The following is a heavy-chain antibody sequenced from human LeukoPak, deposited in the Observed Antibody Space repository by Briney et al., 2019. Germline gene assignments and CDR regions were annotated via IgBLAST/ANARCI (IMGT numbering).Heavy chain of an antibody. CDR1: GFTFSSYE. J-gene: IGHJ3*02. CDR3: AVRAGYSSGWYRAFDI. Sequence: GGSLRLSCAASGFTFSSYEMNWVRQAPGKGPEWVSYISSSGSTIYYADSVKGRFTISRDNAKNSLYLQMNSLRAEDTAVYYCAVRAGYSSGWYRAFDIWGQGTMVTVSS. CDR2: ISSSGSTI. D-gene: IGHD6-19*01. V-gene: IGHV3-48*03.